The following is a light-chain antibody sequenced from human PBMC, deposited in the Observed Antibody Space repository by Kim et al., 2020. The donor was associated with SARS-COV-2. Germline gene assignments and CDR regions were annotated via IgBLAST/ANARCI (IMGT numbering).Light chain of an antibody. V-gene: IGLV6-57*01. Sequence: TENILCTSGSGSSATKKVNWHRQRSGRPPTTDIYKVIHSPSGVPERFSGSIDTSSKSASLTIAGLQTEDEADYYCQSYNSNTRWVFGGGTKLTVL. CDR2: KVI. CDR1: SGSSATKK. CDR3: QSYNSNTRWV. J-gene: IGLJ3*02.